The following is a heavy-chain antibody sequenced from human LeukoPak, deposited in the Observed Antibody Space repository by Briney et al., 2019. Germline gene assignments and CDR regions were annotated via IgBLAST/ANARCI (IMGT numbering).Heavy chain of an antibody. CDR3: ARTGRRTYYYDSSGYSLYMDV. D-gene: IGHD3-22*01. CDR2: IYTSGST. Sequence: SETLSLTCTVSGGSISSYYWSWIRQPAGKGLEWIGRIYTSGSTNYNPSLKSRVTMSVDTPKNQFSLKLSSVTAADTAVYYCARTGRRTYYYDSSGYSLYMDVWGKGTTVTISS. J-gene: IGHJ6*03. V-gene: IGHV4-4*07. CDR1: GGSISSYY.